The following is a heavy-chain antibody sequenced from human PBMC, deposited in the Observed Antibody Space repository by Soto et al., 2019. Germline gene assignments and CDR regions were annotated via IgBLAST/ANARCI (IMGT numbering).Heavy chain of an antibody. V-gene: IGHV1-46*01. CDR3: ARELIVVVPAAMPASQYYYYGMDV. CDR1: GYTFTSYY. Sequence: ASVKVSCKASGYTFTSYYMHWVRQAPGQGLEWMGIINPSGGSTSYAQKFQGRVTMTRDTSTSTVCMELSSLRSEDTAVYYCARELIVVVPAAMPASQYYYYGMDVWGQGTTVTVSS. D-gene: IGHD2-2*01. CDR2: INPSGGST. J-gene: IGHJ6*02.